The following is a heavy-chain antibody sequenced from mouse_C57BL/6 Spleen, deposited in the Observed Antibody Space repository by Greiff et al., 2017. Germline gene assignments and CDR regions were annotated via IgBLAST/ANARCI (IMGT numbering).Heavy chain of an antibody. CDR1: GFTFSDYY. CDR2: INYDGSST. CDR3: ARDLYYDYGGEYFDV. Sequence: EVMLVESEGGLVQPGSSMKLSCTASGFTFSDYYMAWVRQVPEKGLEWVANINYDGSSTYYLDSLKSRFIISRDNAKNILYLQMSSLKSEDTATYYCARDLYYDYGGEYFDVWGTGTTVTVSS. J-gene: IGHJ1*03. D-gene: IGHD2-4*01. V-gene: IGHV5-16*01.